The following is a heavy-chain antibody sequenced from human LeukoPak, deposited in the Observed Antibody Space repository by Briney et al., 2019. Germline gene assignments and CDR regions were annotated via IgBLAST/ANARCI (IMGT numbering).Heavy chain of an antibody. CDR2: IRYDGINK. CDR3: AKDYDNVWGTFEN. D-gene: IGHD3-16*01. CDR1: GFSFDDSG. J-gene: IGHJ4*02. Sequence: GGSLRLSCAASGFSFDDSGMHWVRQAPGKGLEWVAFIRYDGINKFYGDSVQGRFTISRDNSKNTLYLQMNSLRGEDTAVYYCAKDYDNVWGTFENWGQGILVTVSS. V-gene: IGHV3-30*02.